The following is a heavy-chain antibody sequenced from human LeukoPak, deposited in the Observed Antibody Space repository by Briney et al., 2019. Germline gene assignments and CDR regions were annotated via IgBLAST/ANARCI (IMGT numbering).Heavy chain of an antibody. J-gene: IGHJ5*02. CDR2: INAGNGNT. CDR3: ATLRYFDESWFDP. V-gene: IGHV1-3*01. CDR1: GYTFISYA. Sequence: GASVKVSCKASGYTFISYAMHWVGQAPGQRLEWMGWINAGNGNTKYSQKFQGRVTMTEDTSTDTAYMELSSLRSEDTAVYYCATLRYFDESWFDPWGQGTLVTVSS. D-gene: IGHD3-9*01.